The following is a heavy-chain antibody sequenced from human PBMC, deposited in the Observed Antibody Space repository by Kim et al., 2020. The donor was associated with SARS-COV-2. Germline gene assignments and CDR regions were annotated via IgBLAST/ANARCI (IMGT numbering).Heavy chain of an antibody. CDR3: ARGPGGSS. J-gene: IGHJ4*02. Sequence: SDGRKFYTDSVKGRYTISTDNSSNTQYLQMNGLRAEETAVYYCARGPGGSSWGQGTLVTVSS. D-gene: IGHD6-13*01. V-gene: IGHV3-66*01. CDR2: SDGRK.